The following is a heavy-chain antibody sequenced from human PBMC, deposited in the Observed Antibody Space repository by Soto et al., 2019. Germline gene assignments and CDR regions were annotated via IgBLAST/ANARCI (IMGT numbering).Heavy chain of an antibody. CDR1: GYTFTSYG. D-gene: IGHD3-3*01. J-gene: IGHJ4*02. CDR3: ARGVEVLRFLEWLLYNDY. Sequence: QVQLVQSGAEVKKPGASVKVSCKASGYTFTSYGISWVRQAPGQGLEWMGWISAYNGNTNYAQKLQGRVTMTTDTSTSTAYMELRSLRSDDTDVYYCARGVEVLRFLEWLLYNDYWGQGTLVTVSS. V-gene: IGHV1-18*01. CDR2: ISAYNGNT.